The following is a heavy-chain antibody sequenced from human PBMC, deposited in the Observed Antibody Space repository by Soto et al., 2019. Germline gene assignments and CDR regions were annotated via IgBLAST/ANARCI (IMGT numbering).Heavy chain of an antibody. D-gene: IGHD2-15*01. CDR3: ASTVVTGY. CDR2: INSDGSST. V-gene: IGHV3-74*01. CDR1: GFTFSSDW. J-gene: IGHJ4*02. Sequence: EVQLVESGGGLVQPGGSLRLSCAVSGFTFSSDWMHWVRQAPGKGLVWVSRINSDGSSTSYADSVKGRFPISRDNAKNTLYLQMNSLRAEDTAVYYCASTVVTGYWGQGTLVTVSS.